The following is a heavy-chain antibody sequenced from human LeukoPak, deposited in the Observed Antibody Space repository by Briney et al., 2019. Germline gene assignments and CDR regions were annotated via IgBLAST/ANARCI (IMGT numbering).Heavy chain of an antibody. CDR1: GGSFSGYY. D-gene: IGHD3-10*01. Sequence: SETLSLTCGVYGGSFSGYYWSWIRQPPGKGLEWIGEINDSGRSNYKSSLKSRVTISEDTSKNQFSLKLMSVTAADTAVYYCARDSGTTGEVKFDPWGQGTLVTVSS. CDR2: INDSGRS. CDR3: ARDSGTTGEVKFDP. V-gene: IGHV4-34*01. J-gene: IGHJ5*02.